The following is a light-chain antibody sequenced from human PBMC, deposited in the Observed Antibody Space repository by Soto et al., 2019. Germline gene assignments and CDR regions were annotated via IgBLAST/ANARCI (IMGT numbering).Light chain of an antibody. CDR1: SSNIGAGYD. J-gene: IGLJ1*01. Sequence: QSVLTQPPSVSGAPGQRVTISCTGSSSNIGAGYDVHWYQQLPGTAPKLLIYGNSNRTSGVPDRFSGSKSGTSASLAITGLQAEDEADYYCQSYDSSLSGYVFGPGTQVTVL. CDR2: GNS. CDR3: QSYDSSLSGYV. V-gene: IGLV1-40*01.